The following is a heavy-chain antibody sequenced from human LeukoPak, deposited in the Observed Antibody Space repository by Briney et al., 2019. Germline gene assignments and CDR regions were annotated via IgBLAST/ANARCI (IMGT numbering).Heavy chain of an antibody. CDR1: GITLSNYG. V-gene: IGHV3-23*01. CDR3: AKRGVVVRVFLVGFHKEAYYFDS. D-gene: IGHD3-16*02. J-gene: IGHJ4*02. CDR2: LSGSAGGT. Sequence: PGGSLRLSCGVSGITLSNYGMSWVRQAPGKGLEWFAGLSGSAGGTNYADSVKGRFTISRDNSKNTLFLQMDRLRAEDTAVYFCAKRGVVVRVFLVGFHKEAYYFDSWGQGAQVIVSS.